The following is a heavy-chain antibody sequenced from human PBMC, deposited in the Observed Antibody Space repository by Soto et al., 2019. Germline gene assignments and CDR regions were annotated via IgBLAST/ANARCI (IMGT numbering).Heavy chain of an antibody. Sequence: SVKVSCKASGGTFGSYGISWVRQARGQGLEWVGGIIPMFDTPNYAQRFQGRVTINEDNSTRTAYMELSSLRSDDTAVYFCAREGRTCYFDFWGQGTLVTVSS. V-gene: IGHV1-69*06. CDR3: AREGRTCYFDF. CDR1: GGTFGSYG. D-gene: IGHD1-1*01. J-gene: IGHJ4*02. CDR2: IIPMFDTP.